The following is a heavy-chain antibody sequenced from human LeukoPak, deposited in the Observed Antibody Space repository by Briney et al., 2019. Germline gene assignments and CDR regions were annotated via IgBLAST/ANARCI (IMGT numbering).Heavy chain of an antibody. CDR1: DGSISSYY. V-gene: IGHV4-39*01. Sequence: SETLSLTCTVSDGSISSYYWGWIRQPPGKGLEWIGSIYYSGSTYYNPSLKSRVTISVDTSKNQFSLKLSSVTAADTAVYYCARPTLSGTIDYWGQGTLVTVSS. CDR3: ARPTLSGTIDY. CDR2: IYYSGST. J-gene: IGHJ4*02. D-gene: IGHD1-1*01.